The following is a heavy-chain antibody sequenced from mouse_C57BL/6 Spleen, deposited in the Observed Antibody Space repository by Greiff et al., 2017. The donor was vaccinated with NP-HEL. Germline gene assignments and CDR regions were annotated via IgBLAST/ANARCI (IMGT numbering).Heavy chain of an antibody. CDR2: IYPGDGDT. CDR1: GYAFSSYW. CDR3: ARKGNYYGSSFFDY. J-gene: IGHJ2*01. Sequence: QVQLKQSGAELVKPGASVKISCKASGYAFSSYWMNWVKQRPGKGLEWIGQIYPGDGDTNYNGKFKGKATLTADKSSSTAYMQLSSLTSEDSAVYFCARKGNYYGSSFFDYWGQGTTLTVSS. D-gene: IGHD1-1*01. V-gene: IGHV1-80*01.